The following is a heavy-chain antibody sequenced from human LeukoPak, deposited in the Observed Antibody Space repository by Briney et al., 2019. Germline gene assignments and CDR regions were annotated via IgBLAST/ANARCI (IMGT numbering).Heavy chain of an antibody. Sequence: GGSLRLSCAASGFTFSSYAMHWVRQSPGKGLEWVAVISYGGSDKYYADSVKGRFSISRDNSKNTVYLQMNSLRGDDTAVYYCARGQNGCDYWGHGTLVTVSS. CDR2: ISYGGSDK. CDR3: ARGQNGCDY. V-gene: IGHV3-30*04. CDR1: GFTFSSYA. D-gene: IGHD2-8*01. J-gene: IGHJ4*01.